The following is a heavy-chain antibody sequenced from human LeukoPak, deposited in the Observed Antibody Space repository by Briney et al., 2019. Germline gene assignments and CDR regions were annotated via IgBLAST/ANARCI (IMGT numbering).Heavy chain of an antibody. CDR3: ARDNSVGDIAWLFDP. V-gene: IGHV1-46*01. Sequence: ASVKVSCKASGYTFTSYDINWVRQAPGQGLEWMGLINPSGSSTPYAQKFQGRVTMTRDMSTTTDYMELSSLRSEDTAVYYCARDNSVGDIAWLFDPWGQGTLVTVSS. J-gene: IGHJ5*02. D-gene: IGHD3-16*02. CDR2: INPSGSST. CDR1: GYTFTSYD.